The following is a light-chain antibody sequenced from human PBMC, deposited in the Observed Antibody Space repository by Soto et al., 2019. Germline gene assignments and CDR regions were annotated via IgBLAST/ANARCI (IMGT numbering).Light chain of an antibody. V-gene: IGKV1-5*03. CDR1: QTISIW. CDR2: KAS. J-gene: IGKJ1*01. Sequence: DIQMTQSPSTLSGTVGDRDTITCRASQTISIWLAWYQQKPGKAPKLLIYKASTLKSGVPSRFSGSGSGTEFTLTISSLQPDDFATYYCQHYNSYSEAFGQGTKVDI. CDR3: QHYNSYSEA.